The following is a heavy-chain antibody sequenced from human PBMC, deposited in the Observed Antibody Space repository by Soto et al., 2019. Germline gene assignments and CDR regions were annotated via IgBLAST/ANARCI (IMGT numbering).Heavy chain of an antibody. J-gene: IGHJ4*02. CDR2: RYYSEST. CDR1: GGSITTGGYY. CDR3: ARTKCSGGSCYSWSLDY. D-gene: IGHD2-15*01. V-gene: IGHV4-31*01. Sequence: TSETLSLTCTVPGGSITTGGYYWSWIRQLPGKGLEWIGHRYYSESTYYNPSLKSQVSISLDTSKNQFSLKLSFVTAADTAMYYCARTKCSGGSCYSWSLDYWGQGTPVTVSS.